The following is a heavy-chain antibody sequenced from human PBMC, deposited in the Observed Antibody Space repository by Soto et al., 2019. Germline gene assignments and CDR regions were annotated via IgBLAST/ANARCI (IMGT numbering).Heavy chain of an antibody. CDR3: ARAGCSGGSCLNYFDY. CDR2: IIPIFGTA. J-gene: IGHJ4*02. V-gene: IGHV1-69*13. D-gene: IGHD2-15*01. CDR1: GGTFSSYA. Sequence: SVKVSCKASGGTFSSYAIRWVRQAPGQGLEWMGGIIPIFGTANYAQKFQGRVTITADESTSTAYMELSSLRSEDTAVYYCARAGCSGGSCLNYFDYWGQGTLVTVSS.